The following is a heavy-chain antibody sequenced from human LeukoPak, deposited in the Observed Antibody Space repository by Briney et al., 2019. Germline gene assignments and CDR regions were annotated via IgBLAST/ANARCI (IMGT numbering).Heavy chain of an antibody. D-gene: IGHD3-10*01. CDR3: AREVITMVREDAFDI. V-gene: IGHV4-4*02. Sequence: NPSETLSLTCAVSGGSISSSNWWSWVRQPPGKTLEWIGEIYYSGSTYYNPSLKSRVTISVDTSKNQFSLKLSSVTAADTAVYYCAREVITMVREDAFDIWGQGTMVTVSS. J-gene: IGHJ3*02. CDR1: GGSISSSNW. CDR2: IYYSGST.